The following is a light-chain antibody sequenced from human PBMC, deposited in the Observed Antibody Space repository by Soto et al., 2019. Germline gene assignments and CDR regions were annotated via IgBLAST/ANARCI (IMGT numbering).Light chain of an antibody. CDR2: INYDGTH. Sequence: QPVLTQSPSASASLGASDKLTCTLSSGYSTYAIAWHQQQSEKGPRFLMKINYDGTHSKGDGFFDRFSGSSSGAERHLTISSLQSEDEADYYCQSLGTGIQVFGGGTKLTVL. J-gene: IGLJ3*02. CDR1: SGYSTYA. CDR3: QSLGTGIQV. V-gene: IGLV4-69*01.